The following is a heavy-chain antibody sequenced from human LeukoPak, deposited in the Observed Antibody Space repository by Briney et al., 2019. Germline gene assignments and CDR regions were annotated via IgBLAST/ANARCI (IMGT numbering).Heavy chain of an antibody. Sequence: MSSETLSLTCAVSGYSISTAYYWGWIRQTPGKGLEGIGRSYHRGGTTSYNPSLESRVSISGDTYKNQFTLRLASVTAADTAVYYCARYDSRGSGCTLFDSWGQGILVTISS. CDR3: ARYDSRGSGCTLFDS. CDR1: GYSISTAYY. J-gene: IGHJ5*01. D-gene: IGHD3-16*01. CDR2: SYHRGGTT. V-gene: IGHV4-38-2*01.